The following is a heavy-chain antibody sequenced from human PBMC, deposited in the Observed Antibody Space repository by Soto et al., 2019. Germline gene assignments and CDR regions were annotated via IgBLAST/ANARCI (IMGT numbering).Heavy chain of an antibody. J-gene: IGHJ5*02. Sequence: SETLSLTCTVSGASISGFYWSWIRKSAGKGLEWIGRIYATGTTDYNPSLKSRVMMSVDTSKKQFSLKLRSVTAADTAVYYCVRDGPKALQDWFDPWGQGISVAVAS. CDR2: IYATGTT. V-gene: IGHV4-4*07. D-gene: IGHD4-4*01. CDR3: VRDGPKALQDWFDP. CDR1: GASISGFY.